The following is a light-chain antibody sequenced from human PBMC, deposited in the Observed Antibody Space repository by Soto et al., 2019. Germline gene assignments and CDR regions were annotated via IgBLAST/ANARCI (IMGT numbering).Light chain of an antibody. J-gene: IGKJ5*01. CDR2: ATS. V-gene: IGKV1-9*01. Sequence: DIQMTQSPSTLSGSVADRVTTTCWASQGVSSYFAWYQQKPGKAPKLLIYATSTLQSGVPSRFSGSGSGTESTLTISSLQPEDFATYYCQQLNAYPITFGQGTRLEI. CDR3: QQLNAYPIT. CDR1: QGVSSY.